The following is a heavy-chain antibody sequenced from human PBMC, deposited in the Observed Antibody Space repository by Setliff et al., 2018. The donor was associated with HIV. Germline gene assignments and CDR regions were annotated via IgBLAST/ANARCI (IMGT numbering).Heavy chain of an antibody. J-gene: IGHJ6*02. CDR3: ARVGHSSSYHYYGMDV. CDR2: IIPIFGTA. D-gene: IGHD6-13*01. Sequence: SVKVSCKASGDTFSNYAISWVRQAPGQGLEWMGGIIPIFGTASHAQKFQGRVTITTDESTSTAYMELSSLRFEDTAMYYCARVGHSSSYHYYGMDVWGQGTTVTVSS. CDR1: GDTFSNYA. V-gene: IGHV1-69*05.